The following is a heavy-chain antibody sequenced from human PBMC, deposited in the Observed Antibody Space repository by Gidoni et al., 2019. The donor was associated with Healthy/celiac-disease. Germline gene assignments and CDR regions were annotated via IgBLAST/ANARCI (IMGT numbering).Heavy chain of an antibody. J-gene: IGHJ5*02. CDR1: GGSISSGDYY. CDR3: ARGILDATTDRRFDP. Sequence: QVQLQESGPGLVKPSQTLSLTCTVSGGSISSGDYYWSWIRQPPGKGLEWIGYIDDSGSTYYNTSLKSRVTISVGTSKNQFSLKLSSVTAADTAVYYCARGILDATTDRRFDPWGQGTLVTVSS. V-gene: IGHV4-30-4*01. CDR2: IDDSGST. D-gene: IGHD2-15*01.